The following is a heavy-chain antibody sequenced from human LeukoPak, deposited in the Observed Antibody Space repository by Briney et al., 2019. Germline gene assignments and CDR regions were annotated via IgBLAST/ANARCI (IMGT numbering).Heavy chain of an antibody. CDR3: ARSYRITMDNYNWFDP. CDR2: IYYSGST. J-gene: IGHJ5*02. V-gene: IGHV4-31*03. D-gene: IGHD3-10*01. Sequence: SQTLSLTCTVSGGSISSGGYYWSWIRQHPGKGLEWIGYIYYSGSTYYNPSLKSRFTISVDTSKNQFSLKLSSVTAADTAVYYCARSYRITMDNYNWFDPWGQGTLVTVSS. CDR1: GGSISSGGYY.